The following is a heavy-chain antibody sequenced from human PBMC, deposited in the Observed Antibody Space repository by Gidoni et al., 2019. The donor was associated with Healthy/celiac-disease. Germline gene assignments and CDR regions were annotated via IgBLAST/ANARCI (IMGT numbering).Heavy chain of an antibody. Sequence: QVQLVESGGGWVKPGGSLRLTWAACGCTFSDYYMSCIRQAPGKGLEWFSYISSSGSTIYYADSLKGRFTISRDNAKNSLYLQMNSLRAEDSAVYYCARGEMATRNFDYWGQVTLVTVSS. V-gene: IGHV3-11*01. J-gene: IGHJ4*02. D-gene: IGHD5-12*01. CDR3: ARGEMATRNFDY. CDR1: GCTFSDYY. CDR2: ISSSGSTI.